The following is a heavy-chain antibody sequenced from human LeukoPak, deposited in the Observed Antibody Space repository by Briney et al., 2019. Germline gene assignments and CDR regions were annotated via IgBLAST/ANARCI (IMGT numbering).Heavy chain of an antibody. J-gene: IGHJ4*02. V-gene: IGHV3-23*01. Sequence: GGSLRLSCAASGFTFSSYAMSWVRQAPGKGLEWVSAISGSGGSTYYADSVKGRFTISRDNSKNTMYLQMNSLKGEDTAVYYCARRSNPPGRIDHWGQGTLVTVSS. CDR3: ARRSNPPGRIDH. D-gene: IGHD1-14*01. CDR2: ISGSGGST. CDR1: GFTFSSYA.